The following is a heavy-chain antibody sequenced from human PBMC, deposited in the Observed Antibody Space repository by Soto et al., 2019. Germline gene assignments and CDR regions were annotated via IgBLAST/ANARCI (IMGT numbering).Heavy chain of an antibody. V-gene: IGHV3-21*06. CDR2: ISISSSYM. Sequence: GESMRLSCTASGFTFSTYSMNWVRQTKGKGLEWVSFISISSSYMYYADSVKGRFTISRDNAKNSLYLQMNSLRAEDTAVYYCARERYTAMVRDAFDIWGQGTMVTVSS. J-gene: IGHJ3*02. CDR3: ARERYTAMVRDAFDI. D-gene: IGHD5-18*01. CDR1: GFTFSTYS.